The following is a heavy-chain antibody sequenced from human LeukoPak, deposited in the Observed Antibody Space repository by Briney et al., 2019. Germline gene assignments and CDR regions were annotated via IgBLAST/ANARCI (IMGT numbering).Heavy chain of an antibody. V-gene: IGHV3-23*01. J-gene: IGHJ5*02. CDR3: AKYCSGGNCYSGLS. D-gene: IGHD2-15*01. CDR1: GFTFSSYA. Sequence: PGGSLRLSCAASGFTFSSYAMTWVRQAPGKGLEWVSTISGGVISTYYTGSVKGRFTISRDNSKNTLFLQMNSLRAEDTAVYYCAKYCSGGNCYSGLSWGQGTLVTVSS. CDR2: ISGGVIST.